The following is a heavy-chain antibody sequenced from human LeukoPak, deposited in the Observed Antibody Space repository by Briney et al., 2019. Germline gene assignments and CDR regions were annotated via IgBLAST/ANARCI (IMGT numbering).Heavy chain of an antibody. CDR3: ARGIVEFFGVVPPSS. J-gene: IGHJ4*02. V-gene: IGHV3-74*01. CDR2: INTDGSST. D-gene: IGHD3-3*01. Sequence: GGSLRLSCAASGFTFSSYWMHWVRQAPGKGLVWVSRINTDGSSTSYADSVKGRSTISRDNAKNTLYLQMNSLRAEDTAVYYCARGIVEFFGVVPPSSWGQGTLVTVSS. CDR1: GFTFSSYW.